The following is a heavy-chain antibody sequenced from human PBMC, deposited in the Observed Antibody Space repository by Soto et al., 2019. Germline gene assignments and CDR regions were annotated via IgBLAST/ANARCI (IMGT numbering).Heavy chain of an antibody. D-gene: IGHD6-13*01. CDR1: GDSISNYY. CDR3: ARRTWSSWCFDD. V-gene: IGHV4-59*08. J-gene: IGHJ4*02. Sequence: SETLSLTCTVSGDSISNYYWSWIRQPPGKGLEWIGYIYYSGSTNYNPSLKSRVTISLDTSKNQLSLKLSSVTAADTAVYYCARRTWSSWCFDDWGQGTLVPVSS. CDR2: IYYSGST.